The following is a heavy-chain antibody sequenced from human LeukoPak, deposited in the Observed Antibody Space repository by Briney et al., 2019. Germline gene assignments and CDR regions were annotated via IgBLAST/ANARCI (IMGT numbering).Heavy chain of an antibody. CDR2: ISSSGSTI. V-gene: IGHV3-11*01. D-gene: IGHD6-13*01. Sequence: GGSLRLSCAASGFTFSDYYMSWIRQAPGKGLEWVSYISSSGSTIYYADSVKGRFTISRDNAKNSLYLQMNNLRAEDTAVYYCARRSGPRYSSSWYEWFDYWGQGTLVTVSS. CDR3: ARRSGPRYSSSWYEWFDY. CDR1: GFTFSDYY. J-gene: IGHJ4*02.